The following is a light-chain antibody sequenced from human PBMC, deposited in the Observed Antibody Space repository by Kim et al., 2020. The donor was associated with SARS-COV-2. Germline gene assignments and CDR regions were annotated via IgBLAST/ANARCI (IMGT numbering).Light chain of an antibody. CDR1: NSDVGAYNY. CDR3: SSYTTSSTSV. V-gene: IGLV2-14*01. Sequence: QSVLTQPASVSGSPGQSITISCTGTNSDVGAYNYVSWYQQYPGKAPKLMIYDVYKRPSGISTRFSGSKSGNTASLTISGLQAEDEADYYCSSYTTSSTSVFGGGTQLTVL. CDR2: DVY. J-gene: IGLJ3*02.